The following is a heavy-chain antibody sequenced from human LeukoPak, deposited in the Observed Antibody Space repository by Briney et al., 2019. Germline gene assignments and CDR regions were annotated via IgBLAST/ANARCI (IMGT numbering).Heavy chain of an antibody. CDR1: GGTFISYA. CDR3: ARETTVTRSFDY. V-gene: IGHV1-69*05. J-gene: IGHJ4*02. CDR2: IIPIFGTA. D-gene: IGHD4-17*01. Sequence: SXXVSCKASGGTFISYAISWVRQAPGQGVEWMGGIIPIFGTANYAQKFQGRVTNTTDESTSTAYMELSSLRSEDTAVYYCARETTVTRSFDYWGQGTLVTVSS.